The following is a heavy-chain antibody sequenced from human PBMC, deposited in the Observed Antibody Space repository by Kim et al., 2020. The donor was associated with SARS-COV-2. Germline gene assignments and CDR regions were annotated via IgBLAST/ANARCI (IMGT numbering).Heavy chain of an antibody. D-gene: IGHD4-17*01. CDR3: AREPPYGYYGAPLDF. CDR1: GFTFSSFA. Sequence: GGSLRLSCAASGFTFSSFAMHWVRQAPGKGLEWVAVIWYDGSNKYYTDSVKGRFTISRDNSKNTLYLQMSSLRAEDTAVYYCAREPPYGYYGAPLDFWGQGTLVTVPS. V-gene: IGHV3-33*01. CDR2: IWYDGSNK. J-gene: IGHJ4*02.